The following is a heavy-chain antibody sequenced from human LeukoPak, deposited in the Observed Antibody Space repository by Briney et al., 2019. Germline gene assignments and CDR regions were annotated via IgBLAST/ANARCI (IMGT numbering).Heavy chain of an antibody. CDR2: ISSSSSYT. Sequence: GGSLRLSCAASGFTFSDYYMSWIRQAPGKGLEWVSYISSSSSYTNYADSVKGRFTISRDNAKNSLYLQMNSLRVEDTAVYYCARDRVCSGGSCYSGFDYWGQGTLVTVSS. V-gene: IGHV3-11*06. D-gene: IGHD2-15*01. CDR1: GFTFSDYY. J-gene: IGHJ4*02. CDR3: ARDRVCSGGSCYSGFDY.